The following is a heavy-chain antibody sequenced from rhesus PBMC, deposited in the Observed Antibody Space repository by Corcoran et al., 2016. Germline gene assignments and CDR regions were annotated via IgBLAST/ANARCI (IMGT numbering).Heavy chain of an antibody. V-gene: IGHV4-160*01. Sequence: QLQLQESGPGLVKPSETLSLPCTVSGGSLRDRYYWSWLRQPPGKGLEWMGRSDGSGGSTNYNPSRKSRVTISRDTSKNQFSLKLSSGTAADTAVYYCARAGSGIDYWGQGVLVTVSS. J-gene: IGHJ4*01. CDR1: GGSLRDRYY. D-gene: IGHD2-21*01. CDR3: ARAGSGIDY. CDR2: SDGSGGST.